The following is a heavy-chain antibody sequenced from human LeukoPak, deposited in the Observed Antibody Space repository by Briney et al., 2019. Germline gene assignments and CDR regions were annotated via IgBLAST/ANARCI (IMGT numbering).Heavy chain of an antibody. CDR2: IYTTGAT. J-gene: IGHJ4*02. CDR1: GGSINSYY. V-gene: IGHV4-4*07. CDR3: GRQGYTASYYFVDY. Sequence: PSETLSLTCSVCGGSINSYYWGWVRQSAAKGLEWIGRIYTTGATHYSPSLKSRLTMSLDTSKNQISVKLRSVTAADTAVYYWGRQGYTASYYFVDYWSQGTLVTVSS. D-gene: IGHD3-10*01.